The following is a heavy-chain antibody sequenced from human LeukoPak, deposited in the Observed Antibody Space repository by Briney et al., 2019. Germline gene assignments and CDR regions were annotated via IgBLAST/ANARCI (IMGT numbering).Heavy chain of an antibody. Sequence: GGSLRLSCAASGFTFSSYSMKWVRQAPGKGLEWVSSISTSSSYIYYADSVKGRFTISRDNAKNSLYLQMNSLRAEDTAVYYCARASYGSGSYPGVPDYWGQGTLVTVSS. V-gene: IGHV3-21*01. D-gene: IGHD3-10*01. J-gene: IGHJ4*02. CDR2: ISTSSSYI. CDR3: ARASYGSGSYPGVPDY. CDR1: GFTFSSYS.